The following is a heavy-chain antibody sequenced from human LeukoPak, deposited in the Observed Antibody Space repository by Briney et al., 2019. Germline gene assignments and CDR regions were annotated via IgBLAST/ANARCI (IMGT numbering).Heavy chain of an antibody. CDR2: ISSRSSYI. CDR1: GFTFSSYA. Sequence: GGSLRLSCAASGFTFSSYAMSWVRQAPGKGLEWVSSISSRSSYIYYADSVKGRFTISRDNAKNSLYLQMNSLRAEDAAMYYCAREFNWYFDLWGRGTLVTVSS. J-gene: IGHJ2*01. CDR3: AREFNWYFDL. V-gene: IGHV3-21*01.